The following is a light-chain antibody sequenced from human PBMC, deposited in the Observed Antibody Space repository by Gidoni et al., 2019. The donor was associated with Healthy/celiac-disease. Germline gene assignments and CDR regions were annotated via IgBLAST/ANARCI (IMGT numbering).Light chain of an antibody. V-gene: IGLV2-23*01. CDR2: EGS. Sequence: QSALTQPASVSGSPGPSITISCTGTSSDVGSYHLVSWYQQHPGKAPNLMIYEGSKRPSGVSNRFSGSKSGNTASLTISGLQAEDEADYYCCSYAGSSTSVVFGGGTKLTVL. J-gene: IGLJ2*01. CDR3: CSYAGSSTSVV. CDR1: SSDVGSYHL.